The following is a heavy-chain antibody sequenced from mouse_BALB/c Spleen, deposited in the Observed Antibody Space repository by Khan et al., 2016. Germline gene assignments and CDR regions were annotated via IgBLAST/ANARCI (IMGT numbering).Heavy chain of an antibody. D-gene: IGHD2-14*01. CDR3: ARGTSALYYSLDY. J-gene: IGHJ4*01. CDR1: GYTFTDYA. V-gene: IGHV1S137*01. CDR2: ISTYYGDV. Sequence: VQLQESGAELVRPGVSVKISCKGSGYTFTDYALHWVKQSHAKSLEWIGIISTYYGDVTYNQKFKDKATMTVDKSSGTTYMELARLTSEDSAIYYCARGTSALYYSLDYWGQGTSVTVSS.